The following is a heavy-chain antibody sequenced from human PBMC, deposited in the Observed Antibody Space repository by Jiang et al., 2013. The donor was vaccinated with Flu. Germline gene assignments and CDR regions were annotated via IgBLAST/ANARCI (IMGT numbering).Heavy chain of an antibody. Sequence: KPTQTLTLTCTFSGFSLSTSGMCVSWIRQPPGKALEWLARIDWDDDKYYSTSLKTRLTISKDTSKNQVVLTMTNMDPVDTATYYCARAPYSSGWSGSFYFDYWGQGTLVTVSS. CDR2: IDWDDDK. V-gene: IGHV2-70*11. J-gene: IGHJ4*02. CDR3: ARAPYSSGWSGSFYFDY. CDR1: GFSLSTSGMC. D-gene: IGHD6-19*01.